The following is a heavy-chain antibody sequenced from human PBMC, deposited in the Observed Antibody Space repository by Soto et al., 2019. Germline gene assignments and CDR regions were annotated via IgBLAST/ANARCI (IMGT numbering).Heavy chain of an antibody. CDR3: ARDRSTYGGGGTGEVKENWFDP. J-gene: IGHJ5*02. CDR2: AYYSGST. D-gene: IGHD2-8*01. CDR1: GDSISRYY. Sequence: SETLSLTCRVSGDSISRYYWSWIRQPPGKGLEWIGYAYYSGSTGYNPSLKSRVTMAVDTSKNQVSLELNSVTAADTAVYYCARDRSTYGGGGTGEVKENWFDPWGQGTLVTVPS. V-gene: IGHV4-59*01.